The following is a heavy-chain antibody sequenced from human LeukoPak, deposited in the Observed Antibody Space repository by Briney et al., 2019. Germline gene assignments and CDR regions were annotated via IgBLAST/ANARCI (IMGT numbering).Heavy chain of an antibody. CDR3: ARDAVVVVAATRADAFDI. V-gene: IGHV1-2*02. D-gene: IGHD2-15*01. J-gene: IGHJ3*02. Sequence: ASVKVSCKASGYTFTGYYMHWVRQAPGQGLEWMGWINPNSGGTNYAQKFQGRVIMTRDTSISTAYMELSRLRSDDTAVYYCARDAVVVVAATRADAFDIWGQGTMVTVSS. CDR1: GYTFTGYY. CDR2: INPNSGGT.